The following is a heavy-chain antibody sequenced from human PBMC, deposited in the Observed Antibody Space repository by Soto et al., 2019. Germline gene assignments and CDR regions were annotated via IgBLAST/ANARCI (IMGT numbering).Heavy chain of an antibody. CDR1: GFTFSSYA. Sequence: AGGSLRLSCAASGFTFSSYAMSWVRQAPGKGLEWVSAISGSGGSTYYADSVKGRFTISRDNSKNTLYLQMNSLRAEDTAVYYCAKDWGYYYDSSGYYSKTDAFDIWGQGTMVTVSS. V-gene: IGHV3-23*01. D-gene: IGHD3-22*01. CDR3: AKDWGYYYDSSGYYSKTDAFDI. J-gene: IGHJ3*02. CDR2: ISGSGGST.